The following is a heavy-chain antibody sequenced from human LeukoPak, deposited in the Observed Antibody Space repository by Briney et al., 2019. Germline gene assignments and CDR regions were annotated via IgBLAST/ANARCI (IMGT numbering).Heavy chain of an antibody. D-gene: IGHD2-2*01. CDR3: ARKYCSTTSCLFDN. CDR1: GFTVSSYE. V-gene: IGHV3-48*03. Sequence: QPGGSLRLSCAASGFTVSSYEMNWVRQAPGKGLQWVSDISSSGTTIYYADSVKGRFTISRDNAKNSLYLQMNSLRAEDTAVYYCARKYCSTTSCLFDNWGQGTLVTVSS. CDR2: ISSSGTTI. J-gene: IGHJ4*02.